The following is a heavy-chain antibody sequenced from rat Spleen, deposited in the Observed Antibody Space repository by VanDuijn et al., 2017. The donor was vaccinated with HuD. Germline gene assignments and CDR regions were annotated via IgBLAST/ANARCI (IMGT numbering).Heavy chain of an antibody. V-gene: IGHV5-29*01. CDR3: TTVGTVDYWFFDL. D-gene: IGHD1-1*01. Sequence: EVQLVESGGGLVQPGRSLKLSCAASGFTFSNYGMAWVRQAPTKGLEWVATISYDGSSTYYRDSVKGRFTISRDNAKSTLYLQMDSLRSEDTATYYCTTVGTVDYWFFDLWGQGTLVTVSS. CDR2: ISYDGSST. CDR1: GFTFSNYG. J-gene: IGHJ3*01.